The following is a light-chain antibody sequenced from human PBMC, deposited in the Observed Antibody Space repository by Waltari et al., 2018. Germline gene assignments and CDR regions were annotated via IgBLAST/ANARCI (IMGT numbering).Light chain of an antibody. CDR1: QSVSSNF. Sequence: EIVLTQSPDTLSLSPGERATLSCRASQSVSSNFLGWYQQTPGQAPRLLIYGASNRVTGVPDRFTGSGSGTDFTLTISRLEPEEFAVYFCHQYGISPGTFGQ. V-gene: IGKV3-20*01. CDR3: HQYGISPGT. J-gene: IGKJ1*01. CDR2: GAS.